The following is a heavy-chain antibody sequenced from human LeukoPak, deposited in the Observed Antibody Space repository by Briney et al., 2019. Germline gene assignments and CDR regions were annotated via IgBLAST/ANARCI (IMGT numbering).Heavy chain of an antibody. CDR3: ARGWGLD. D-gene: IGHD3/OR15-3a*01. V-gene: IGHV3-7*03. CDR2: IKKDGTEK. J-gene: IGHJ4*02. CDR1: GLSFSDLW. Sequence: GGSLRLSCTASGLSFSDLWLTWVRQAPGRGLEWVANIKKDGTEKNYVDSVRGRFTISRDNSKNTLYLQMNSLGAEDTAVYYCARGWGLDWGQGTLVTVSS.